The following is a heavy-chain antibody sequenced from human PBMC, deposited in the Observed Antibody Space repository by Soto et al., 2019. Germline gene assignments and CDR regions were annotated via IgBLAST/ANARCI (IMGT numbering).Heavy chain of an antibody. CDR2: INHSGIT. J-gene: IGHJ6*02. D-gene: IGHD3-3*01. V-gene: IGHV4-34*01. CDR3: VRGRLEWLLLGYGVDV. CDR1: GGSFSDYY. Sequence: PSETLSLTCAFYGGSFSDYYGTWIRQSPGKGLEWIGEINHSGITYYNPSLKSRVTISVDTSKNQFSLKLRSVTAADTAVFYCVRGRLEWLLLGYGVDVWGQGTTVTVSS.